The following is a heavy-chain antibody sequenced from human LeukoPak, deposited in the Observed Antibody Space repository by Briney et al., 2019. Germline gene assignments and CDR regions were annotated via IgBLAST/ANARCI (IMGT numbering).Heavy chain of an antibody. CDR3: AKVMKGSERLTMVRGVIIKTAGLYYMDV. D-gene: IGHD3-10*01. CDR1: GFTLSSYA. CDR2: ISASGGST. Sequence: GGSLRLSCAASGFTLSSYAMSWVRQAPGKGLEWVSSISASGGSTNYADSVKGRFTISRDNSKNTVYLQMNSPRAEDTAVYYCAKVMKGSERLTMVRGVIIKTAGLYYMDVWGKGTTVTVSS. V-gene: IGHV3-23*01. J-gene: IGHJ6*03.